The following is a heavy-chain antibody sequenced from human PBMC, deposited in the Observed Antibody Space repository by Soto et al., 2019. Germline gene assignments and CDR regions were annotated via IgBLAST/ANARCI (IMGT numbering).Heavy chain of an antibody. V-gene: IGHV4-39*07. D-gene: IGHD7-27*01. CDR2: IYYSGST. Sequence: SETLSLTCTVSGGSISSSSYYWGWIRQPPGKGLEWIGRIYYSGSTYYNPSLKSRVTISVDTSKNQFSLKLSSVTAADTAVYYCARELGIWGWFDPWGQGTLVTVSS. CDR1: GGSISSSSYY. J-gene: IGHJ5*02. CDR3: ARELGIWGWFDP.